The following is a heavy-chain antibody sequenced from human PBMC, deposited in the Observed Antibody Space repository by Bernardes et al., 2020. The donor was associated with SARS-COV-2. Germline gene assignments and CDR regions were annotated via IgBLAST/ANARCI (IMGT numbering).Heavy chain of an antibody. D-gene: IGHD2-2*01. CDR3: AKVGSTGWYVHY. J-gene: IGHJ4*02. CDR1: GFTITNYA. V-gene: IGHV3-23*01. Sequence: GGSLRLSCAASGFTITNYAMSWVRQSPGKGREWVSAISGSGCSTYYADSVKGRFTISRDNSKNTLYLQMNSLRVEDTAVYYCAKVGSTGWYVHYWGQGTLVTVSS. CDR2: ISGSGCST.